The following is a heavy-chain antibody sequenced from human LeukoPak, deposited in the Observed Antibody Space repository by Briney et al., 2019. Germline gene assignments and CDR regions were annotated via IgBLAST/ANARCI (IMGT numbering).Heavy chain of an antibody. CDR1: GGSFSGYS. Sequence: SDTLSLTCAVYGGSFSGYSWSWIRQPPGKGLEWSGEINHSGSTNYNPSLKSRVTISVDTSKNQFSLSLSSVTAADTAVYYCAREAAYNFWSGYYQTTYYMDVWGKGTTVSVSS. V-gene: IGHV4-34*01. CDR3: AREAAYNFWSGYYQTTYYMDV. D-gene: IGHD3-3*01. CDR2: INHSGST. J-gene: IGHJ6*03.